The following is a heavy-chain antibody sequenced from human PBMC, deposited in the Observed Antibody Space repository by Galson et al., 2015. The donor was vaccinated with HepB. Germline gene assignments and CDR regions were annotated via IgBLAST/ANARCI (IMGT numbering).Heavy chain of an antibody. D-gene: IGHD3-22*01. CDR3: AGELDSSGSWYFDL. Sequence: SLRLSCAASGFTFSSYSMNWVRQDPGKGLEWVSSISSSSSYIYYADSVKGRFTISRDNAKNSLYLQMNSLRAEDTAVYYCAGELDSSGSWYFDLWGRGTLVTVPS. CDR1: GFTFSSYS. CDR2: ISSSSSYI. J-gene: IGHJ2*01. V-gene: IGHV3-21*01.